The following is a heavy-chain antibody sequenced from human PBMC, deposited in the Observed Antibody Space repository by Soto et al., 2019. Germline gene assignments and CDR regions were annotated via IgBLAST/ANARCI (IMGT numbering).Heavy chain of an antibody. Sequence: SETLSLTCAVYGGSFSGYYWSWIRQPPGKGVEWIGEINHSGSTNYNPSLKSRVTISVDTSKNQFSLKLSSVTAADTAVYYCARMIVGAELYYGMDVWGQGTTVTVSS. V-gene: IGHV4-34*01. CDR2: INHSGST. D-gene: IGHD1-26*01. CDR3: ARMIVGAELYYGMDV. J-gene: IGHJ6*02. CDR1: GGSFSGYY.